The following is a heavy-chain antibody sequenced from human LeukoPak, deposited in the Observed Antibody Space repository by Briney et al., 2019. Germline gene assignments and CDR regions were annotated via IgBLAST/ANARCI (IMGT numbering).Heavy chain of an antibody. D-gene: IGHD3-10*01. CDR2: ISSRRSNI. Sequence: NPGGSLRLSCAASGFTFSDYYMSWIRQAPGKGLEWVSYISSRRSNIYYADSVKGRFTISRDNAKSSLYLQMNSLRAEDTAVYYCASLPLLSPWDYWGQGTLVTVSS. CDR3: ASLPLLSPWDY. V-gene: IGHV3-11*04. J-gene: IGHJ4*02. CDR1: GFTFSDYY.